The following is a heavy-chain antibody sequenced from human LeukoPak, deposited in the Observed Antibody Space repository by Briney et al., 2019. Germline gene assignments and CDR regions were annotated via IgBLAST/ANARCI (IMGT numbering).Heavy chain of an antibody. CDR2: IIPIFGTA. CDR1: GGTFSSYA. CDR3: ARDGNPIRLGELSYQSTLNRVNWFDP. V-gene: IGHV1-69*13. D-gene: IGHD3-16*02. J-gene: IGHJ5*02. Sequence: PVASVKVSCKASGGTFSSYAISWVRQAPGQGLEWMGGIIPIFGTANYAQKFQGRVTITADESTSTAYMELSSLRSEDTAVYYCARDGNPIRLGELSYQSTLNRVNWFDPWGQGTLVTVSS.